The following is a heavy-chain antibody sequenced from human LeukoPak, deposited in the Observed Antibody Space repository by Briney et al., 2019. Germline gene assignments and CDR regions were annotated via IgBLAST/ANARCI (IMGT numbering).Heavy chain of an antibody. V-gene: IGHV1-2*06. CDR3: ARVGSSGWYVHPTLDY. CDR2: INPNSGGT. J-gene: IGHJ4*02. CDR1: GYTFTGYY. Sequence: ASVKVSCKASGYTFTGYYMHWVRQAPGQGLEWMGRINPNSGGTNYAQKLQGRVTMTRDTSISTAYMELSRLISDDTAVYYCARVGSSGWYVHPTLDYWGQGTLVTVSS. D-gene: IGHD6-19*01.